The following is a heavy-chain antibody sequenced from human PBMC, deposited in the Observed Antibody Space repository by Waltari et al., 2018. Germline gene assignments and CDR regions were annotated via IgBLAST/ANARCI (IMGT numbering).Heavy chain of an antibody. CDR2: IYYSGST. CDR1: GGSISSGGYY. Sequence: QVQLQESGPGLVKPSQTLSLTCTVSGGSISSGGYYWSWIRPHPGKGLEWIGYIYYSGSTYYNPSLKSRVTISVDTSKNQFSLKLSSVTAADTAVYYCARSWDPERGNYYYYYMDVWGKGTTVTVSS. J-gene: IGHJ6*03. D-gene: IGHD1-26*01. CDR3: ARSWDPERGNYYYYYMDV. V-gene: IGHV4-31*03.